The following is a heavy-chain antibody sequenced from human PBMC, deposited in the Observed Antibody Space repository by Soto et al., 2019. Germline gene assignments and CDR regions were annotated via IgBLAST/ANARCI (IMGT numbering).Heavy chain of an antibody. CDR2: ISYDGSNK. J-gene: IGHJ4*02. D-gene: IGHD3-16*01. CDR1: GFTFSSYG. Sequence: GGSLRLSCAASGFTFSSYGMHWVRQAPGKGLEWVAVISYDGSNKYYADSVKGRFTISRDNSKNTLYLQMNSLRAEDTAVYYCAKAPRNTRITFGGAPTGPGDYFDYWGQGTLVTVSS. V-gene: IGHV3-30*18. CDR3: AKAPRNTRITFGGAPTGPGDYFDY.